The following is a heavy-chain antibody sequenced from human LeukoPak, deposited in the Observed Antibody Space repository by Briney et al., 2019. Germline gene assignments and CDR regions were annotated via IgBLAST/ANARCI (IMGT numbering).Heavy chain of an antibody. Sequence: GGSLRLSCAASGFTFRSYAMSRVRQAPGKGLEWVSGISGSGGSTYYADSVKGRFTISRDNFKNTLYLQMNSLRAEDTAVYYCAKNDYGGLDAFGIWGQGTMVTVSS. CDR2: ISGSGGST. J-gene: IGHJ3*02. D-gene: IGHD4-23*01. CDR3: AKNDYGGLDAFGI. V-gene: IGHV3-23*01. CDR1: GFTFRSYA.